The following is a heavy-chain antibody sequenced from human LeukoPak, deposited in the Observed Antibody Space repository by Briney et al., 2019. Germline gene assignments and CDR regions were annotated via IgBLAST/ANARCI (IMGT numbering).Heavy chain of an antibody. CDR3: AKEGVAMVLFDY. V-gene: IGHV3-23*01. Sequence: PGGSLRLSCAASGFTFSSYAMSWVRQAPGKGLEWVSTLTASGGTTYYAGAVKGRFTISRDNSKNTLFLQMNSLRADDTAIYYCAKEGVAMVLFDYWGQGTLVTVSS. D-gene: IGHD5-18*01. CDR2: LTASGGTT. J-gene: IGHJ4*02. CDR1: GFTFSSYA.